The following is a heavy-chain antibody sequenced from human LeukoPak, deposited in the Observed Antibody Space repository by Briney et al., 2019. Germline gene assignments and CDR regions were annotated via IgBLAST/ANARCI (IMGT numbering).Heavy chain of an antibody. Sequence: GGPLRLSCAASGFTFSSYGMHWGRQAPGKGLGWVAVISYDGSKKYYADSVKGRFTISRDNSKNTLYLQMNSLRAEDTAVYYCAKDLYCSGGSCYEGPGYYYYYYMDVWGKGTTVTVSS. D-gene: IGHD2-15*01. V-gene: IGHV3-30*18. CDR2: ISYDGSKK. CDR3: AKDLYCSGGSCYEGPGYYYYYYMDV. J-gene: IGHJ6*03. CDR1: GFTFSSYG.